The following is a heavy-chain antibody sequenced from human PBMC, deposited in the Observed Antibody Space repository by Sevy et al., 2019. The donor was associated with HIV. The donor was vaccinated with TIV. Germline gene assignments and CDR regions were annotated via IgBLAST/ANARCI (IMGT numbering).Heavy chain of an antibody. D-gene: IGHD5-18*01. CDR2: IYYSGST. CDR1: GGSISSSSYY. V-gene: IGHV4-39*01. CDR3: ARLGYSYGYWFFDY. J-gene: IGHJ4*02. Sequence: SETLSLTCTVSGGSISSSSYYWGWIRQPPGKGLEWIGSIYYSGSTYYNPSLKSRVTISVDTSKNQFSLKLSSVTAADTAVYYCARLGYSYGYWFFDYWGQGTLVTLSS.